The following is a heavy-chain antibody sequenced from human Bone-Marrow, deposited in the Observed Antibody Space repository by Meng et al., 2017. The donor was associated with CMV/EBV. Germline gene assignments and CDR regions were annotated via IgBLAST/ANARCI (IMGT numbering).Heavy chain of an antibody. CDR3: AREGHYDFWSGYFLPLYGMDV. CDR1: GGTFSSYA. Sequence: SVKVSCKASGGTFSSYAISWVRQAPGQGLEWMGGIIPIFGTANYAQKLQGRVTITTDESTSTAYMELSSLRSEDTAVYYCAREGHYDFWSGYFLPLYGMDVWGQGTTVTVSS. V-gene: IGHV1-69*05. CDR2: IIPIFGTA. J-gene: IGHJ6*02. D-gene: IGHD3-3*01.